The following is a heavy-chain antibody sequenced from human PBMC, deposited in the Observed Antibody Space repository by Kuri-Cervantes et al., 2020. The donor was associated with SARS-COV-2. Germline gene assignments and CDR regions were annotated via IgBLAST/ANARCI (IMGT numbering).Heavy chain of an antibody. D-gene: IGHD3-22*01. CDR1: VGTFRSYA. CDR2: IIPIFGTT. J-gene: IGHJ4*02. CDR3: ASYYYDSSDYRESDY. V-gene: IGHV1-69*13. Sequence: SVKVSCKASVGTFRSYAISWVRQTPGQGLEWMGGIIPIFGTTNYTQKFQGRVTITADESTSIVYMELSSLRSEDTAIYYCASYYYDSSDYRESDYWGQGTLVTVSS.